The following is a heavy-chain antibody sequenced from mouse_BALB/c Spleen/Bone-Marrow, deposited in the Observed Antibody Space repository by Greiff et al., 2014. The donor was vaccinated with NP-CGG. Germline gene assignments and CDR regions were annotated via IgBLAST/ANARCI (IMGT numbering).Heavy chain of an antibody. Sequence: EVKLMESGGGLVKPGGSLKLSCAASGFTFSDYYMYWVRQTPEKRLEWVATISDGGSYTYYPDGVKGRFTISRDNAKNNLYLQMSSLKSEDTAMYYCARDLITTATSFAYWGQGTLVTVSA. CDR3: ARDLITTATSFAY. CDR2: ISDGGSYT. V-gene: IGHV5-4*02. J-gene: IGHJ3*01. CDR1: GFTFSDYY. D-gene: IGHD1-2*01.